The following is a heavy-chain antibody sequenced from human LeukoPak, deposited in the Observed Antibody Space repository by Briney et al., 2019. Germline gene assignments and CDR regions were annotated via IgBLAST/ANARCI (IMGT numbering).Heavy chain of an antibody. J-gene: IGHJ4*02. CDR3: ARDGGLHTNFDY. D-gene: IGHD2-15*01. V-gene: IGHV3-7*01. CDR2: TKPDGSAE. CDR1: GFSFRNYW. Sequence: GGSLRFSCAASGFSFRNYWMGLVRQAPGKGLEWVANTKPDGSAEYYADSVRGRFTASRDNANNLLYLQMNRLRAEDTAVYYCARDGGLHTNFDYWGQGTLLTVSS.